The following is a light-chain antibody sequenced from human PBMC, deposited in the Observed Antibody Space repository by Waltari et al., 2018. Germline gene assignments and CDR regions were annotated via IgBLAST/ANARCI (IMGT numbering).Light chain of an antibody. Sequence: EFVLTPSPGTLSLSPGARATLSCRASQSIGRYLVWYQQKPGQAPRLPIYGASSRAAGIPDRFSGSGSGTDFSLTISRLEPEDFAVYYCQNHERLPAVFGQGTKVEIK. CDR3: QNHERLPAV. CDR1: QSIGRY. V-gene: IGKV3-20*01. J-gene: IGKJ1*01. CDR2: GAS.